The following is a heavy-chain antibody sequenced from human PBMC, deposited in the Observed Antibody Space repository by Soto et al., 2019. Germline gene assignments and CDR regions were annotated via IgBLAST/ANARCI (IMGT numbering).Heavy chain of an antibody. V-gene: IGHV5-10-1*01. CDR1: GYSFTSYW. CDR3: ARPGGAGAPDYYYYYGMDV. D-gene: IGHD6-19*01. J-gene: IGHJ6*02. CDR2: IDPSDSYT. Sequence: PGESPKISCKGSGYSFTSYWISWVRQMPGKGLEWMGRIDPSDSYTNYSPSFQGHVTISADKSISTAYLQWSSLKASDTAMYYCARPGGAGAPDYYYYYGMDVWGQGTTVTVSS.